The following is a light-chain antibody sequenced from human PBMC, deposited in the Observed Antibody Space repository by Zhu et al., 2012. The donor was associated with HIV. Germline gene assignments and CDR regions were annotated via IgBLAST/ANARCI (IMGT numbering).Light chain of an antibody. CDR3: QQLNSLPLT. Sequence: DIRLTQSPSFLSASVGDRVTITCRASQDITNYLAWYQQKPGKAPKLLIYAASTLQIGVPSRFRASGSGAEFTLTITSLQPEDFAIYYCQQLNSLPLTFGGGTKVGIK. CDR2: AAS. V-gene: IGKV1-9*01. CDR1: QDITNY. J-gene: IGKJ4*01.